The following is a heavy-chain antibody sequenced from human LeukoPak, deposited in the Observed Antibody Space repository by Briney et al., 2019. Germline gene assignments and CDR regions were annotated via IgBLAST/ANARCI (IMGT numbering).Heavy chain of an antibody. CDR3: AKERGGYNPFDY. Sequence: PGRSLRLSCSVSGFTFGNYAMSWVRQAPGKGLEWVSAIGGSGGDTYYADSVKGRFTISRDNSKNTLYLQMNSLRAEDTAVYYCAKERGGYNPFDYWGQGTLVTVSS. J-gene: IGHJ4*02. CDR1: GFTFGNYA. CDR2: IGGSGGDT. V-gene: IGHV3-23*01. D-gene: IGHD5-24*01.